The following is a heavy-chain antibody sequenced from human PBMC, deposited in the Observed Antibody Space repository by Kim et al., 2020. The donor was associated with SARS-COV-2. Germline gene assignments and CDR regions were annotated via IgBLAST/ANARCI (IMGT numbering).Heavy chain of an antibody. CDR1: GFTFSNAW. CDR2: IKSKTDGGTT. D-gene: IGHD7-27*01. J-gene: IGHJ6*02. CDR3: TTDRWGPYYYYGMDV. V-gene: IGHV3-15*01. Sequence: GGSLRLSCAASGFTFSNAWMSWVRQAPGKGLEWVGRIKSKTDGGTTDYAAPVKGRFTISRDDSKNTLYLQMNSLKTEDTAVHYCTTDRWGPYYYYGMDVWGQGTTVTVSS.